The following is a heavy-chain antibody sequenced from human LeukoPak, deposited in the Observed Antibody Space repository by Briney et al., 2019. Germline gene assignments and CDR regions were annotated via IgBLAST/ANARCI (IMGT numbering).Heavy chain of an antibody. CDR2: ISGSGGST. J-gene: IGHJ1*01. D-gene: IGHD2-15*01. CDR1: GFTFSSYA. Sequence: GGSLRLSCAASGFTFSSYAMSCVRQAPGEGRVWVSAISGSGGSTYYADSVKGRITIYRDNSKNTLYMPMNSLRAEDTAVYYCAKDRVRCSCGSCYPFPEYSQHWGQGTLVTVSS. V-gene: IGHV3-23*01. CDR3: AKDRVRCSCGSCYPFPEYSQH.